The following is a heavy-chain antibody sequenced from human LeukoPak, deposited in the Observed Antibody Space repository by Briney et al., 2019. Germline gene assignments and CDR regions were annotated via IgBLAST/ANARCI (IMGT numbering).Heavy chain of an antibody. J-gene: IGHJ4*02. CDR1: GGSVSSGSYY. Sequence: SETLSLTCTVSGGSVSSGSYYWSWIRQPPGKGLEWIGYIYYSGSTNYNPSLKCRVTISVDTSKNQFSLKLSSVTVADTAVYYCARDSPPVRDWGQGTLVTVSS. CDR3: ARDSPPVRD. V-gene: IGHV4-61*01. D-gene: IGHD1-1*01. CDR2: IYYSGST.